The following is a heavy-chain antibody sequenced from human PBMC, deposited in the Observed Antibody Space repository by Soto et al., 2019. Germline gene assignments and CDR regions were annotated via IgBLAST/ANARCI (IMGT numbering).Heavy chain of an antibody. CDR2: ISSDGVYK. CDR1: GFSFSNYA. D-gene: IGHD6-19*01. V-gene: IGHV3-30*18. CDR3: AKTPAVAGYNHFDS. Sequence: PGGSLRLSCQASGFSFSNYAMHWVRQAPGKGLEWVAFISSDGVYKFFADAVKGRFIISRDNSKSTLFLQLNSLGTEDTALYYCAKTPAVAGYNHFDSWGQGALVTVYS. J-gene: IGHJ4*02.